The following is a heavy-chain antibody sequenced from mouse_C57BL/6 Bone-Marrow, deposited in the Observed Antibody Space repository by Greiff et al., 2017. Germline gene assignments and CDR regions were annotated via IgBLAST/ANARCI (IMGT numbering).Heavy chain of an antibody. CDR3: ARAYYKGEDY. Sequence: QVQLQQPGAELVKPGASVKLSCKASGYTFTSYWMHWVKQRPGQGLEWIGMIHPNSGSTNYNEKFKSKATLTVDKSSSTAYMKLSSLTSEDSAVYYCARAYYKGEDYWGQGTSVTVSS. D-gene: IGHD2-12*01. V-gene: IGHV1-64*01. CDR2: IHPNSGST. J-gene: IGHJ4*01. CDR1: GYTFTSYW.